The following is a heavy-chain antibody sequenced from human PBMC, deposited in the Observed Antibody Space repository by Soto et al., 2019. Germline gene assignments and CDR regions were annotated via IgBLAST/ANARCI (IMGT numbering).Heavy chain of an antibody. J-gene: IGHJ4*02. CDR1: GNTFTTYY. CDR3: GGATRQPYYFDY. CDR2: INPSGGSK. D-gene: IGHD6-6*01. Sequence: ASVKVSCKASGNTFTTYYIHCVRQAPGQGLEWMGIINPSGGSKTYAQKFQGRVTLTRDTSTTTVYMELSSLKSDDTAMYYCGGATRQPYYFDYWGQGTLVTVSS. V-gene: IGHV1-46*03.